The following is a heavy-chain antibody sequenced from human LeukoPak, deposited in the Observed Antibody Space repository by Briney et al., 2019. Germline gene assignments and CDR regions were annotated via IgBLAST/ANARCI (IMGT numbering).Heavy chain of an antibody. CDR1: GGSITSSNYF. CDR3: ARHELPGMSVSAGLDH. D-gene: IGHD6-19*01. CDR2: FYYSGNT. V-gene: IGHV4-39*01. Sequence: PSETLSLTCTVSGGSITSSNYFWGWIRQPPGKGLEWIGSFYYSGNTYYSPSLQSRVTISVDTSKNQFSLKLSSATAADTAFYFCARHELPGMSVSAGLDHWGQGTLVTVSS. J-gene: IGHJ4*02.